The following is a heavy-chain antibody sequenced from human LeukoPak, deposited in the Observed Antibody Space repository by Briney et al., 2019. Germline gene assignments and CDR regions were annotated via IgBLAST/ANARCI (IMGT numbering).Heavy chain of an antibody. CDR3: ARDRGASAVWFDP. D-gene: IGHD3-10*01. CDR1: GYSFTDYY. V-gene: IGHV1-69*04. J-gene: IGHJ5*02. Sequence: SVKVSCKTSGYSFTDYYMHWVRQAPGQGLEWMGRIIPILGIANYAQKFQGRVTITADKSTSTAYMELSSLRSEDTAVYYCARDRGASAVWFDPWGQGTLVTVSS. CDR2: IIPILGIA.